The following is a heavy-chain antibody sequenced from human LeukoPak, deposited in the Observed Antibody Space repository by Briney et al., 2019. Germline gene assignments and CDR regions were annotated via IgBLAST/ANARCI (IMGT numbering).Heavy chain of an antibody. V-gene: IGHV3-74*01. CDR3: VRFDSSGHYYYFDY. Sequence: PGGSLRLSCVASGFAFSSYWMHWVRQAPGKGLVWVSRISSDGSITSYADSVRGRFTIYRDNAKNTVSVQMNSLRAEDTAVYYCVRFDSSGHYYYFDYWGQGALVTVSS. CDR2: ISSDGSIT. J-gene: IGHJ4*02. CDR1: GFAFSSYW. D-gene: IGHD3-22*01.